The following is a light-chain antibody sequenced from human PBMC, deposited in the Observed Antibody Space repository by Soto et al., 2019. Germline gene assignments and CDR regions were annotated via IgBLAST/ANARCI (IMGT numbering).Light chain of an antibody. CDR2: EVN. V-gene: IGLV2-23*02. Sequence: QSVLTQPASVSGSPGQSITISCTGTSSDVGSYNLVSWYQQHPGKAPKLMISEVNKRPSGVSDRFSGSKSGNTAFLTISGLQAEDEADYHCCSHAGSSTLYVFGTGTKLTVL. CDR3: CSHAGSSTLYV. J-gene: IGLJ1*01. CDR1: SSDVGSYNL.